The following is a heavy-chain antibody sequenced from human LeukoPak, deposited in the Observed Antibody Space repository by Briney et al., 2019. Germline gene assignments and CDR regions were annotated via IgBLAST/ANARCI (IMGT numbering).Heavy chain of an antibody. CDR1: GGSISSGAYS. CDR3: ASTSPPGSSGYYYVDY. Sequence: PSQTLSLTCAVSGGSISSGAYSWGWIRQSPGKGLEWIGYIYHSGSTYFNPSLQSRVTISVDTSKNQFSLKLSSVTAADTAVYYCASTSPPGSSGYYYVDYWGQGTLVTVSS. CDR2: IYHSGST. D-gene: IGHD3-22*01. J-gene: IGHJ4*02. V-gene: IGHV4-30-2*06.